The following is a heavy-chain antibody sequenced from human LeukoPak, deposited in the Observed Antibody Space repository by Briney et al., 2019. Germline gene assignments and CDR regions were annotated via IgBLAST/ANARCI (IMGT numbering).Heavy chain of an antibody. Sequence: ASVKVSCKASGYTFTSYGISWVRQAPGQGLEWMGRIIPILGIANYAQKFQGRVTITADKSTSTAYMELSSLRSEDTAVYYCARDLGVYYYDSSGYYEEEKYYFDYWGQGTLVTVSS. CDR1: GYTFTSYG. CDR3: ARDLGVYYYDSSGYYEEEKYYFDY. D-gene: IGHD3-22*01. CDR2: IIPILGIA. J-gene: IGHJ4*02. V-gene: IGHV1-69*04.